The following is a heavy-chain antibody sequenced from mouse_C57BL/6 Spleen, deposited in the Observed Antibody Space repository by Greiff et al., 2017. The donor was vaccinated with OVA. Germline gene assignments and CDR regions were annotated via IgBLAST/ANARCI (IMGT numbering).Heavy chain of an antibody. CDR2: IYPSDSET. V-gene: IGHV1-61*01. Sequence: QVQLKQPGAELVRPGSSVKLSCKASGYTFTSYWMDWVKQRPGQGLEWIGNIYPSDSETHYNQKFKDKATLTVDKSSSTAYMQLSSLTSEDSAVYYCARGPDYYGSSSSYWYFDVWGTGTTVTVSS. J-gene: IGHJ1*03. CDR3: ARGPDYYGSSSSYWYFDV. D-gene: IGHD1-1*01. CDR1: GYTFTSYW.